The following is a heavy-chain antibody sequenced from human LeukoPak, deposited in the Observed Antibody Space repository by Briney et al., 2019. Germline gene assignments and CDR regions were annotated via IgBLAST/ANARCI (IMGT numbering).Heavy chain of an antibody. D-gene: IGHD3-3*01. J-gene: IGHJ5*02. V-gene: IGHV4-59*01. CDR2: IYYSGNT. Sequence: SETLSLTCTVSGGSISSYYWSWIRQPPGKGLEWIGYIYYSGNTNYNPSLKSRVSISIDTSKNQFSLKLSSVTAADTAVYYCARLWSEGNWENWFDPWGQGTLVTVSS. CDR3: ARLWSEGNWENWFDP. CDR1: GGSISSYY.